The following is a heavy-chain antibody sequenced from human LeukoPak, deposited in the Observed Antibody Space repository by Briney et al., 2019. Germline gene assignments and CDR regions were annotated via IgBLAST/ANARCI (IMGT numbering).Heavy chain of an antibody. CDR2: ISSNGGST. CDR1: GFTFSSCA. D-gene: IGHD6-13*01. J-gene: IGHJ1*01. V-gene: IGHV3-64D*06. CDR3: VTIAAAGTFQH. Sequence: GGSLRLSCSASGFTFSSCAMHWVRQAPGKGLEYVSAISSNGGSTYYADSVKGRFTISRDNSKNTLYLQMSSLRAEDTAVYYCVTIAAAGTFQHWGQGTLVTVSS.